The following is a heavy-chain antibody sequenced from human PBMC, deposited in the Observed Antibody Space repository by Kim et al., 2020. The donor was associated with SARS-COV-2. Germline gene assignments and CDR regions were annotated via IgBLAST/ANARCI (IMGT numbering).Heavy chain of an antibody. J-gene: IGHJ6*03. CDR1: GFTFSSYW. V-gene: IGHV3-7*01. Sequence: GGSLRLSCAASGFTFSSYWMSWVRQAPGKGLEWVANIKQDGSEKYYVDSVKGRFTISRDNAKNSLYLQMNSLRAEDTAVYYCARVYRSSSAYYYYYYYMDVWGKGTTVTVSS. CDR3: ARVYRSSSAYYYYYYYMDV. CDR2: IKQDGSEK. D-gene: IGHD6-6*01.